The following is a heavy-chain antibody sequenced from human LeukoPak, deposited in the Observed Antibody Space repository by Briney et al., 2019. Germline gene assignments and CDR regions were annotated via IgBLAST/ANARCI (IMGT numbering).Heavy chain of an antibody. D-gene: IGHD3-16*02. CDR3: ARGLSGYDYVWGSYRKYYFDY. V-gene: IGHV1-18*01. CDR2: ISAYNGNT. J-gene: IGHJ4*02. CDR1: GYTFTSYG. Sequence: GASVKVSCKASGYTFTSYGISWVRQAPGQRLEWMGWISAYNGNTNYAQKLQGRVTMPTDTSTSTAYMELSSLRSDDTAVYYCARGLSGYDYVWGSYRKYYFDYWGQGTLVTVSS.